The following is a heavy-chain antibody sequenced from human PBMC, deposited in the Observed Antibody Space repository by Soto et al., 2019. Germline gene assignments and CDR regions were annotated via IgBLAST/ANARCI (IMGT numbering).Heavy chain of an antibody. Sequence: QVQLVESGGGVDQPGRSLRLSCAASGFTFSSYGMHWVRQAPGKGLEWVAVIWYDGSNKYYADSVKGRITIYRDNSKNALYLKINSLSTEDTAVYYCARSITMVRRVIIGCWCQGTLVTVSS. CDR3: ARSITMVRRVIIGC. CDR2: IWYDGSNK. D-gene: IGHD3-10*01. V-gene: IGHV3-33*01. J-gene: IGHJ4*02. CDR1: GFTFSSYG.